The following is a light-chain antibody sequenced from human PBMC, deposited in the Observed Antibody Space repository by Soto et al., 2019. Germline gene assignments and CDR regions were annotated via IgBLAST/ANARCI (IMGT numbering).Light chain of an antibody. CDR1: HSLNTD. J-gene: IGKJ5*01. CDR3: QQYKSWPPIT. V-gene: IGKV3-15*01. Sequence: EILMTQVSASLSLPPGEAPTPYFRASHSLNTDLAWYQQKPGQAPRLLLYGASTRATGVPPRFSGGGSGTEFTLTISSLQSEDSAIYYCQQYKSWPPITFGQGTRLEI. CDR2: GAS.